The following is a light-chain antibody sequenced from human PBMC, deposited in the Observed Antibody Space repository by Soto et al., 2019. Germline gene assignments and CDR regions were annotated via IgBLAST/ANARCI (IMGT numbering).Light chain of an antibody. CDR1: QSVNSN. CDR2: GIS. Sequence: EMVLTQSPAILSLSPGDRAPLSCRASQSVNSNYLAWYQQKPGQAPRLLIYGISTRATGIPDRFSGSGSGTEFSLTISSLQPEDFAVYYCQQYRKWPITFGQGTRLEIK. V-gene: IGKV3-15*01. J-gene: IGKJ5*01. CDR3: QQYRKWPIT.